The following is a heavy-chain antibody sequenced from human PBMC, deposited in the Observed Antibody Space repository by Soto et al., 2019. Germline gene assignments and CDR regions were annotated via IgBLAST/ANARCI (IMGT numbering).Heavy chain of an antibody. Sequence: GGSLRLSCAASGFTFSDYYMSWIRQAPGKGLDWVSYISSSGTTIYYADSVKGRFTISRDNAKNSLYLQMKSLRAEDTAVYYCARVAHDCGADCSSDYWGQGTLVTVYS. J-gene: IGHJ4*02. CDR2: ISSSGTTI. D-gene: IGHD2-21*02. CDR3: ARVAHDCGADCSSDY. V-gene: IGHV3-11*01. CDR1: GFTFSDYY.